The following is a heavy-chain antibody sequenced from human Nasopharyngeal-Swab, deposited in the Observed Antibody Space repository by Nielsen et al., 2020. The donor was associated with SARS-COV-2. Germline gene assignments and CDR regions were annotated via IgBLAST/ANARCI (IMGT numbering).Heavy chain of an antibody. CDR3: TTVGRL. Sequence: LSLTCAASGFTFSNAWMSWVRQAPGKGLEWFGRIKSKTDGGTTDYAAPVKGRFTISRDDSKNTLYLQMNSLKTEDTAVYYCTTVGRLWGQGTLVTVSS. D-gene: IGHD1-26*01. V-gene: IGHV3-15*01. CDR1: GFTFSNAW. CDR2: IKSKTDGGTT. J-gene: IGHJ4*02.